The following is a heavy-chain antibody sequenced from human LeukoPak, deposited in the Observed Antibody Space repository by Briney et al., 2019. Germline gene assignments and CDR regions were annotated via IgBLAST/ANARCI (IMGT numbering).Heavy chain of an antibody. J-gene: IGHJ3*02. V-gene: IGHV3-30-3*01. CDR1: GFTFSSSA. Sequence: PGGSLRLSCSASGFTFSSSAMHWVRQAPGKGLEWVAVISYDGSNKYYANSVKGRFTISRDNSRNTLYLQMNSLRADDTAVYYCARAHNTLHFAAFDIWAKGQWSPSLQ. CDR2: ISYDGSNK. D-gene: IGHD5-24*01. CDR3: ARAHNTLHFAAFDI.